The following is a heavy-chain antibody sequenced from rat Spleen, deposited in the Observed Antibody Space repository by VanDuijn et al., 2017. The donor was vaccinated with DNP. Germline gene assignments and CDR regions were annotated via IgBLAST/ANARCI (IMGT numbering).Heavy chain of an antibody. D-gene: IGHD1-12*02. J-gene: IGHJ4*01. CDR3: TTYYYDGPGHVMDA. CDR1: GFTFSDYY. Sequence: EVQLVESGGGLVQPGRSLKLSCAASGFTFSDYYMPSVRQAPTQGLEWVASIRYDGGSTYYRDSVKGRFTISRDNAKSSLYLQMDSLRSEDTATYYCTTYYYDGPGHVMDAWGQGASVTVSS. CDR2: IRYDGGST. V-gene: IGHV5-20*01.